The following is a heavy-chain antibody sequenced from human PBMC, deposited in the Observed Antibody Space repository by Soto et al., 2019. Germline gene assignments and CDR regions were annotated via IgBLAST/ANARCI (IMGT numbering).Heavy chain of an antibody. CDR1: GFTFSDYY. V-gene: IGHV3-11*01. CDR2: ISGSGSTI. D-gene: IGHD2-2*01. J-gene: IGHJ1*01. CDR3: ARDCSSSSCYGYFQH. Sequence: QVQLVESGGGLVKPGGSLRLSCAASGFTFSDYYMSWIRQAPGKGLEWVSHISGSGSTIYFADSVKGRFTISRDNAKNSLYLQMNSLRAEDTAVYYCARDCSSSSCYGYFQHWGQRTRVTVSS.